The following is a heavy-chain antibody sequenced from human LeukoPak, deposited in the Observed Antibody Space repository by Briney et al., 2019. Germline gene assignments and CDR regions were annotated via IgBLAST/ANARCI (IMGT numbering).Heavy chain of an antibody. J-gene: IGHJ5*02. CDR3: ARYGLGGFWFDP. Sequence: SGTLSLTCAVSGGSISSSNWWSWVRQPPGKGLEWIGEIYHSGSTNYNPSLKSRVTISVDRSKNQFSLKLSSVTAADTALYYCARYGLGGFWFDPWGQGTLVTVSS. V-gene: IGHV4-4*02. CDR2: IYHSGST. CDR1: GGSISSSNW. D-gene: IGHD3-10*01.